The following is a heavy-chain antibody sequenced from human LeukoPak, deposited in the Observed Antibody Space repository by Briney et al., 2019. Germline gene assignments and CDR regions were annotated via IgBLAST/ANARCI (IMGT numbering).Heavy chain of an antibody. D-gene: IGHD1-26*01. V-gene: IGHV1-2*02. Sequence: ASVKVSCKASGYTFTGYYMHWVRQAPGQGLEWMGWINPNSGGTNYAQKFQGRVTMTRDTSISTAYMELSRLRSDDTAVYYCARVSKRGATGQLNWFDPWGQGTLVTVSS. CDR1: GYTFTGYY. J-gene: IGHJ5*02. CDR2: INPNSGGT. CDR3: ARVSKRGATGQLNWFDP.